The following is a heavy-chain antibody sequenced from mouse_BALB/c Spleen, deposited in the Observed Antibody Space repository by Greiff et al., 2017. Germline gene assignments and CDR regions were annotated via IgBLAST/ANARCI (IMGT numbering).Heavy chain of an antibody. CDR3: NAYYYGNHDWFAY. J-gene: IGHJ3*01. CDR1: GYNFTSYW. CDR2: IDPENGDT. D-gene: IGHD2-1*01. V-gene: IGHV14-4*02. Sequence: EVQLQQPGAELVRPGASVKLSCKASGYNFTSYWMNWVKQRPEQGLEWIGWIDPENGDTEYAPKFQGKATMTADTSSNTAYLQLSSLTSEDTAVYYCNAYYYGNHDWFAYWGQGTLVTVSA.